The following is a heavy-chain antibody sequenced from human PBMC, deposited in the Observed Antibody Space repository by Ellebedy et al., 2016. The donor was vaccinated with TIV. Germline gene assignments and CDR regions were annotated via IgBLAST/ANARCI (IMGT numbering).Heavy chain of an antibody. V-gene: IGHV5-51*01. D-gene: IGHD5/OR15-5a*01. CDR3: ARRFSSLRFGVFDP. J-gene: IGHJ5*02. Sequence: GESLKISCKGSGYNFTSYWIGWVRQVPGKGLEWMAIIYPGDSDTRYSPSFQGQVTISADKSITTAYLQWSSLKASDTAMYYCARRFSSLRFGVFDPWGQGTLVTGSS. CDR1: GYNFTSYW. CDR2: IYPGDSDT.